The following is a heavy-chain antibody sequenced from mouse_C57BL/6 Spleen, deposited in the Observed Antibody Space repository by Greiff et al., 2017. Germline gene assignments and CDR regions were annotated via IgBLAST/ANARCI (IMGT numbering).Heavy chain of an antibody. V-gene: IGHV1-54*01. Sequence: QVQLQQSGAELVRPGTSVKVSCKASGYAFTNYLIEWVKQRPGQGLEWIGVINPGSGGTNYNEKFKGKATLTADKSSSTAYMQLSSLTSEDSAVYFCASPLLLRGFAYWGQGTLVTVSA. CDR2: INPGSGGT. D-gene: IGHD1-1*01. J-gene: IGHJ3*01. CDR3: ASPLLLRGFAY. CDR1: GYAFTNYL.